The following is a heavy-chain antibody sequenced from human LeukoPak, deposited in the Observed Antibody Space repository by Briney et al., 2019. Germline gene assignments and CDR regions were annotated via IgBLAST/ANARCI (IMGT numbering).Heavy chain of an antibody. Sequence: ASVKVSCKASGYTFTSYDINWVRQAPGQGLEWMGRIIPIFGTANYAQEFQGRVTITTDESTSTAYMELSSLRSEDTAVYYCAREGKTYSGSSYFDYWGQGTLVTVSS. CDR2: IIPIFGTA. D-gene: IGHD1-26*01. J-gene: IGHJ4*02. CDR1: GYTFTSYD. CDR3: AREGKTYSGSSYFDY. V-gene: IGHV1-69*05.